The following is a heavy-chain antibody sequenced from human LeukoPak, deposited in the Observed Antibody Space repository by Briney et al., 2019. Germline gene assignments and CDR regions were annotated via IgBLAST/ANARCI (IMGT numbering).Heavy chain of an antibody. CDR2: INHSGST. J-gene: IGHJ6*02. CDR3: VRGVFLFYYYGMDV. V-gene: IGHV4-34*01. Sequence: SETLSLTCAVYGGSFSGYYWSWIRQPPGKGLEWIGEINHSGSTNYNPSLKSRVTISVDTSKNQFSLKLSSVTAADTAVYYCVRGVFLFYYYGMDVWGQGTTVTVSS. CDR1: GGSFSGYY. D-gene: IGHD2-21*01.